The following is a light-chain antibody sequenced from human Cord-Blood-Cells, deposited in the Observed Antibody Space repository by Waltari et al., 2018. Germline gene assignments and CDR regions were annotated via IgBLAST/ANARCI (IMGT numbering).Light chain of an antibody. CDR2: KAS. Sequence: YAPTHPPPAAVSPGEPVRIPRSRDALRQHYAYLHQQKPGEAPVLVIYKASKKRSAIPERFSGSSAGTTVTLTISGVQAEDEADYYCQSADSSGTYYVFGTRTKVALL. V-gene: IGLV3-25*03. CDR3: QSADSSGTYYV. J-gene: IGLJ1*01. CDR1: ALRQHY.